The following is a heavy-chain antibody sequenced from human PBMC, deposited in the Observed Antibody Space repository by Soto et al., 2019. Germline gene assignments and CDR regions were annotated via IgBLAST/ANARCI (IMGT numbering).Heavy chain of an antibody. V-gene: IGHV1-69*13. CDR3: ARCAMFGVVRDYYHYYGIDV. Sequence: GSSVNVSGKASGGTFSSYAFSWVWQAPVQGLEWMGWIIPIYDTVIYAQKFQGRVTITADESSSTTSMELSSLRSEDTAVYYCARCAMFGVVRDYYHYYGIDVWGQGTTVTVSS. CDR1: GGTFSSYA. J-gene: IGHJ6*02. D-gene: IGHD3-3*01. CDR2: IIPIYDTV.